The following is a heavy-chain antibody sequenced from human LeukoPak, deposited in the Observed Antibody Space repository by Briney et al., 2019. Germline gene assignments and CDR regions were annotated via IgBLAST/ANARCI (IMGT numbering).Heavy chain of an antibody. CDR2: IRYDGNNK. V-gene: IGHV3-30*02. D-gene: IGHD4-23*01. J-gene: IGHJ4*02. Sequence: GGSLRLSCAASGFTFSSYGIHWVRQAPGKGLEWVAFIRYDGNNKYYADSVKGRFTISRDNSKNTLYLQMNSLRAEDTAVYYCAKDKERWGLDYWGQGTLVTVSS. CDR3: AKDKERWGLDY. CDR1: GFTFSSYG.